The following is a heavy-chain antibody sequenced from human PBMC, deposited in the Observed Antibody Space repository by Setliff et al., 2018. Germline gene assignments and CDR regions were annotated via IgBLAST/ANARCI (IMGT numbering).Heavy chain of an antibody. Sequence: ASVKVSCKASGYTFRNYAFAWVHQAPGQGFEWVGWISVYNGDTNYAQKFQGRVTLTTDTSTSTAYMELRSLTSDDSAFYYCARAPSVELVTIRTNSWFTYWGQGTLVTVSS. V-gene: IGHV1-18*01. D-gene: IGHD5-18*01. J-gene: IGHJ4*02. CDR3: ARAPSVELVTIRTNSWFTY. CDR2: ISVYNGDT. CDR1: GYTFRNYA.